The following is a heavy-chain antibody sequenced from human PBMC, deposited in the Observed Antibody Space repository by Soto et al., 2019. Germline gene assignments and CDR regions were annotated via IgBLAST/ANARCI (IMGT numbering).Heavy chain of an antibody. J-gene: IGHJ5*02. D-gene: IGHD5-12*01. V-gene: IGHV3-11*06. CDR3: ASSGEIVDLWFDP. CDR2: ISSSSSYT. CDR1: GFTFGDYY. Sequence: PGGSLRLSCAASGFTFGDYYMSWIRQAPGKGLEWVSYISSSSSYTNYAASVKGRFTIYRDNAKNSLYLQMNSLRAEDTAVYYCASSGEIVDLWFDPWGQGTLVTVSS.